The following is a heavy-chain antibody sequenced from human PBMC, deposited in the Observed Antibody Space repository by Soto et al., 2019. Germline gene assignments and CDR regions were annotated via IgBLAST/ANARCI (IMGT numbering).Heavy chain of an antibody. CDR1: GFIFTSSS. CDR2: ITVGTGNT. J-gene: IGHJ4*02. Sequence: SVKVSCKASGFIFTSSSVQWARQARGQRLEWIGWITVGTGNTNYAQKFQGRVTITRDMSTSTAYMELSNLRSEDTAIYYCAAGDSSGYYGGWGQGTQVTVSS. CDR3: AAGDSSGYYGG. D-gene: IGHD3-22*01. V-gene: IGHV1-58*01.